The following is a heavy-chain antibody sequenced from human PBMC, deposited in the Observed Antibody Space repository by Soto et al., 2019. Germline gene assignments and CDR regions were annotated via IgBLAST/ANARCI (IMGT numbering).Heavy chain of an antibody. V-gene: IGHV1-24*01. D-gene: IGHD6-19*01. J-gene: IGHJ4*02. CDR2: FDPEDGET. CDR1: GYTLTELS. CDR3: ATDPLQIAVAGRTFDY. Sequence: ASVKVSCKVSGYTLTELSMHWVRQAPGKGLEWMGGFDPEDGETIYAQKFQGRVTMTEDTSTDTAYMELSSLRSEDTAVYYCATDPLQIAVAGRTFDYWGQGTLVTVSS.